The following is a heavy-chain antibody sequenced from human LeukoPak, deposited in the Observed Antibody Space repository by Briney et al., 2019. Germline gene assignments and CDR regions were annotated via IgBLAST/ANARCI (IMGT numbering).Heavy chain of an antibody. D-gene: IGHD1-1*01. CDR1: GFTFSSYW. Sequence: PGGSLRLSCAASGFTFSSYWMSWVRQAPGKGLEWVANIKQDGSEKYYVDSVKGRFTISRDNAKNSLYLQMNSLRAEDTAVYYCARDKLPYRYNWNTLWGQGTLVTVSS. V-gene: IGHV3-7*01. CDR2: IKQDGSEK. J-gene: IGHJ4*02. CDR3: ARDKLPYRYNWNTL.